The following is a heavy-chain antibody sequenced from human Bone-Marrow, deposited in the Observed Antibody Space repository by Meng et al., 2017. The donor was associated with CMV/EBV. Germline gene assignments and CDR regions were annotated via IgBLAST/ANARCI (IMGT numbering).Heavy chain of an antibody. CDR3: ATVTTTDDDFDY. V-gene: IGHV5-51*01. J-gene: IGHJ4*02. Sequence: GGSLRLSCKGSGYSFTSYWIGWVRQMPGKGLEWMGIIYPGDSDTRYSPSFQGQVTISADKSISTAYLQWSSLKASDTAMYYCATVTTTDDDFDYWGQGTLVTVSS. CDR2: IYPGDSDT. CDR1: GYSFTSYW. D-gene: IGHD4-11*01.